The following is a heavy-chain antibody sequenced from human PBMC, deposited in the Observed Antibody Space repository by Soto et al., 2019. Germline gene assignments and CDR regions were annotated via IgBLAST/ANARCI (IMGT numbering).Heavy chain of an antibody. J-gene: IGHJ6*03. Sequence: PGGSLRLSCAASGFTFSSYWMSWVRQAPGKGLEWVANIKQDGSEKYYVDSVKGRFTISRDNAKNSLYLQMNSLRAEDTAVYYCARDRRWIAAAGVYMDVWGKGTTVTVSS. CDR3: ARDRRWIAAAGVYMDV. CDR1: GFTFSSYW. D-gene: IGHD6-13*01. V-gene: IGHV3-7*01. CDR2: IKQDGSEK.